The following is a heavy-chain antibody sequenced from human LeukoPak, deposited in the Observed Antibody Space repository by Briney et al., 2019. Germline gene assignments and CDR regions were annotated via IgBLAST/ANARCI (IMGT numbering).Heavy chain of an antibody. D-gene: IGHD5-12*01. V-gene: IGHV3-49*04. J-gene: IGHJ6*02. Sequence: GRSLRLSCTASGFTFGDDPMSWVRQAPGKGLEWVGLLRCKAFGETTEYAASVRGRFTISRDDSKTIAYLQMNSLKIEDTAVYYCTRAEIVATVGYAMDVWGQGTTVTVSS. CDR1: GFTFGDDP. CDR3: TRAEIVATVGYAMDV. CDR2: LRCKAFGETT.